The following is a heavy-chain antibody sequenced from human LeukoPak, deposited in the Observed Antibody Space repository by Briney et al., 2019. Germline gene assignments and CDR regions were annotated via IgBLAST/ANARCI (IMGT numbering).Heavy chain of an antibody. J-gene: IGHJ4*02. Sequence: TSETLSLTCTVSGGSISNYYWTWVRQPPGKGLEWIGYTFYTGSTNYNPSLKSRVTMSVDTSKNQFSLKLSSVTAADTAVYYCASHRYSANYYDDYWSQGTLVTVSS. CDR2: TFYTGST. V-gene: IGHV4-59*08. CDR1: GGSISNYY. D-gene: IGHD1-26*01. CDR3: ASHRYSANYYDDY.